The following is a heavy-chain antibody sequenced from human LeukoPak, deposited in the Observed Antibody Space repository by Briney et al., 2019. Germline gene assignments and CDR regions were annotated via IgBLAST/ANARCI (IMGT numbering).Heavy chain of an antibody. CDR2: IYDSGST. D-gene: IGHD3-3*01. CDR3: ARGGDFWSGFFD. J-gene: IGHJ4*02. Sequence: SSQTLSLTCTVSGGSISSGEYYWSWIRQPPGKGLEWIGNIYDSGSTYYTPSLKSRVIISVDTSKNQFSLKPSSVTAADTAVYYCARGGDFWSGFFDWGQGTLVTVSS. CDR1: GGSISSGEYY. V-gene: IGHV4-30-4*01.